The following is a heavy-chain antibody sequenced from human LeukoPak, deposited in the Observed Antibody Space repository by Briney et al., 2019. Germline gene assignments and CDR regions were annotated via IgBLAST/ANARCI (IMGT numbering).Heavy chain of an antibody. D-gene: IGHD3-3*01. Sequence: ASVKVSCKASGYTFTSYGISWVRQAPGQGLEWMGWISAYNGNTNYALKLQGRVTMTTDTSTSTAYMELRSLRSDDTAVYYCARIELYYDFWSGQDYWGQGTLVTVSS. CDR1: GYTFTSYG. CDR3: ARIELYYDFWSGQDY. J-gene: IGHJ4*02. CDR2: ISAYNGNT. V-gene: IGHV1-18*01.